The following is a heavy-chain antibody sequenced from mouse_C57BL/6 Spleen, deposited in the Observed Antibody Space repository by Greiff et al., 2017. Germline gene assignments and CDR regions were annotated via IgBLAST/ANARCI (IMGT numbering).Heavy chain of an antibody. CDR1: GFSLTSYG. J-gene: IGHJ1*03. Sequence: VKLKQSGPGLVQPSQSLSITCTVSGFSLTSYGVHWVRQSPGKGLEWLGVIWSGGSTDYNAAFISRLSNSKANSKSQVFFKMNSLQADDTAIDYCARNGHYGSSYWYFDVWGTGTTVTVSS. D-gene: IGHD1-1*01. V-gene: IGHV2-2*01. CDR2: IWSGGST. CDR3: ARNGHYGSSYWYFDV.